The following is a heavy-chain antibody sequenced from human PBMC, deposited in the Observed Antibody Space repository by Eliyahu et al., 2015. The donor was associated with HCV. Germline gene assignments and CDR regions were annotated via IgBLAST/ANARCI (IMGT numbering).Heavy chain of an antibody. J-gene: IGHJ4*02. CDR2: VRSKAYGGTA. V-gene: IGHV3-49*04. Sequence: EVQLVESGGGLVQPGRSLXXPXAXSGFTFGDYLLTWVRQAPGKGLEWVGFVRSKAYGGTAEYAVSVKGRFTISRDDSGSIVYLHMNSLKTEDTAIYYCTKNTANCYGTSCMGDWGQGTLVTVSS. CDR1: GFTFGDYL. CDR3: TKNTANCYGTSCMGD. D-gene: IGHD2-2*01.